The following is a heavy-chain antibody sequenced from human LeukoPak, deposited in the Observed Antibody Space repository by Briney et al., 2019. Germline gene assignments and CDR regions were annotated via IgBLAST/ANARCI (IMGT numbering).Heavy chain of an antibody. CDR3: AKDTPSPNSGFYHY. J-gene: IGHJ4*02. Sequence: GRSLRLSCAASGFTFSSPGMHWVRQAPGKGLEWVSTVSHDGSNRYYGDSVKGRFIISRDDSRNTLYLQMNSLRTEDTAVYFCAKDTPSPNSGFYHYWGQGTLVTVSS. CDR2: VSHDGSNR. V-gene: IGHV3-30*18. D-gene: IGHD1-26*01. CDR1: GFTFSSPG.